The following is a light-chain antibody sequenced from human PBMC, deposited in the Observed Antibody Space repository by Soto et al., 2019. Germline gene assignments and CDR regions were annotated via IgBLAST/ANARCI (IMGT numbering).Light chain of an antibody. V-gene: IGKV1-39*01. Sequence: DIQMTQSPSSLSASIGDRVTLTCRASQTISNFLNWYQQKPGRAPKLLIFAASSLETGVPSRFSGSGSGTDFSLTITSLQSEDLATYYCQQAYSTPWTFGQGTKVEI. CDR2: AAS. J-gene: IGKJ1*01. CDR1: QTISNF. CDR3: QQAYSTPWT.